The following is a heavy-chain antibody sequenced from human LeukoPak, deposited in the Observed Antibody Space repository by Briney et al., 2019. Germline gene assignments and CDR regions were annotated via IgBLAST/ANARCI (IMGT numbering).Heavy chain of an antibody. Sequence: SETLSLTCTVSGGSISSHSWSWIRQPPGKGLEWIGYIYHSGSTNYNPSLQSRVTLSADTSKNQFSLNLTSVTAADTAVYYCARSDYYDSSGYYSYSFDIWGQGTLVTVSS. V-gene: IGHV4-59*08. D-gene: IGHD3-22*01. J-gene: IGHJ3*02. CDR2: IYHSGST. CDR1: GGSISSHS. CDR3: ARSDYYDSSGYYSYSFDI.